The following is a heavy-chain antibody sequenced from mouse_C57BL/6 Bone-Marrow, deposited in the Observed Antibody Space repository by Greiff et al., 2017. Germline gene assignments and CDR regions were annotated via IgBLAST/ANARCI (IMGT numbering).Heavy chain of an antibody. J-gene: IGHJ2*01. CDR3: GRDGSSLLDY. CDR1: GYTFTSYW. D-gene: IGHD1-1*01. Sequence: VQLQQPGAELVKPGASVTMSCKASGYTFTSYWLTWVKQRPGQGLEWIGDIYPGSGSTNYNEQFKSKATLTVDTSSSTAYMQLSSLTSEDSAVYYCGRDGSSLLDYWGQGTTLTVSS. V-gene: IGHV1-55*01. CDR2: IYPGSGST.